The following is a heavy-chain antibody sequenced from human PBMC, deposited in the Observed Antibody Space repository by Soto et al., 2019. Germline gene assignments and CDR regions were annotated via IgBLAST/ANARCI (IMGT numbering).Heavy chain of an antibody. J-gene: IGHJ4*02. V-gene: IGHV1-46*01. D-gene: IGHD6-6*01. Sequence: ASVKVSCKASGYTFTSYYMHWVRQAPGQGLEWMGIINPSGGSTSYAQKFQGRVTMTRDTSTSTVYMELSSLRSEDTAVYYCARDLESSIAARKVEVAGIFDYWGQGTLVTVSS. CDR3: ARDLESSIAARKVEVAGIFDY. CDR1: GYTFTSYY. CDR2: INPSGGST.